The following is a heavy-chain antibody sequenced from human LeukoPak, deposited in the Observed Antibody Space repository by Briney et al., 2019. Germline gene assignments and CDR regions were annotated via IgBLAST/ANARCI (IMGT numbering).Heavy chain of an antibody. J-gene: IGHJ5*02. Sequence: PGGSLRLSCAASGFTVGTNYMSWVRQAPGKGLEWVSLIYSGSSTYYANSVKGRFTISKDNSNNMVFLQMDRLRAEDTAVYYCARLWGGNGYSGGSLNLWGQGTLVTVSS. CDR3: ARLWGGNGYSGGSLNL. CDR2: IYSGSST. CDR1: GFTVGTNY. D-gene: IGHD3-16*01. V-gene: IGHV3-53*01.